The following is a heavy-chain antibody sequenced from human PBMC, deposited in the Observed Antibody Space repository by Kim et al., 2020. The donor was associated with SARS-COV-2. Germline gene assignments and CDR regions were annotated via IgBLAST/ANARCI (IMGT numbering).Heavy chain of an antibody. CDR2: ISGSGTIT. D-gene: IGHD6-19*01. J-gene: IGHJ4*02. CDR3: AKGSTPDSNCNGWGYYFDY. V-gene: IGHV3-23*01. Sequence: GGSLRLSCAASGFSFSTYAVTWVRQAPGKGLEWVSVISGSGTITYYADSVKGRFTISRDNSKNMVYVQMNSLRAEDSAVYYCAKGSTPDSNCNGWGYYFDYWGQGTLVTVSS. CDR1: GFSFSTYA.